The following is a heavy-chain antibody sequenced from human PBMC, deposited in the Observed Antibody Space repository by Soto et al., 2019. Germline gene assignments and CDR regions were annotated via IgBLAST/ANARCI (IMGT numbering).Heavy chain of an antibody. V-gene: IGHV4-59*01. Sequence: QVQLQESGPGLVKPSETLCLSCSVSGGSISSYYWSWIRQPPGKGLEWIGFIYNSGSTNYNPSLKSRVTISMDTSRNQFSLILSSVTAADTAAYYCARAPYGSGTKPYYFDYWGQVTLVTVSS. CDR1: GGSISSYY. D-gene: IGHD3-10*01. J-gene: IGHJ4*02. CDR2: IYNSGST. CDR3: ARAPYGSGTKPYYFDY.